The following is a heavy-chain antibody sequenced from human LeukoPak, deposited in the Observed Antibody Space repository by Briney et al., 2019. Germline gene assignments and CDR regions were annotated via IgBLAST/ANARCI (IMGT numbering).Heavy chain of an antibody. CDR3: ARLGLVGDSDPAYFDY. V-gene: IGHV5-51*01. J-gene: IGHJ4*02. CDR2: IYPGDSET. D-gene: IGHD4-17*01. Sequence: GESLQISCEGSVSTFTRYWIGGVRRLPGKGLEWMGIIYPGDSETTYSPPFQGQVTMSAAKSINTAYLQWSSLKASDTAIYYCARLGLVGDSDPAYFDYWGQGTQVTVSS. CDR1: VSTFTRYW.